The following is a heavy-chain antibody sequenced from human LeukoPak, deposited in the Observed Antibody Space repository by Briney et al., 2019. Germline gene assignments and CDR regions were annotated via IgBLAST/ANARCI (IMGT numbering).Heavy chain of an antibody. CDR1: GYSLTSYW. Sequence: GESLKISCNGSGYSLTSYWIGWVRQMPGKGLEWMGIIYPGDSDTRYSPSFQGQVTISADKSISTAYLQWSSLKASDTAMYYCARSPSPQTTDWFDPWGQGTLVTVSS. V-gene: IGHV5-51*01. CDR2: IYPGDSDT. J-gene: IGHJ5*02. CDR3: ARSPSPQTTDWFDP. D-gene: IGHD1-14*01.